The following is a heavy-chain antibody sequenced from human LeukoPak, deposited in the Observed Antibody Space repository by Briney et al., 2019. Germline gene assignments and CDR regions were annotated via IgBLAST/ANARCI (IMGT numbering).Heavy chain of an antibody. V-gene: IGHV4-4*07. J-gene: IGHJ4*02. CDR2: IYTSGST. Sequence: SETLSLTCTVSGGSISSYYWSWIRQPAGKGLEWIGRIYTSGSTNYNPSLKSRVTMSVDTSKNQFSLKLRSVTAADTAVYYCAREVGGSIAVAGTRYWDYWGQGTLVTVSS. D-gene: IGHD6-19*01. CDR1: GGSISSYY. CDR3: AREVGGSIAVAGTRYWDY.